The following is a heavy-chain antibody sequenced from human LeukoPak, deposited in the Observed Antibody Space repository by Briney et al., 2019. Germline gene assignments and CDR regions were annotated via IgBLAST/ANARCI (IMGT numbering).Heavy chain of an antibody. CDR2: INHSGST. D-gene: IGHD6-25*01. J-gene: IGHJ6*03. CDR3: ARLGAASPYYYYYMDV. V-gene: IGHV4-34*01. CDR1: GGSFSGYY. Sequence: PSETLSLTCAVYGGSFSGYYWSWIRQPPGKGLEWIGEINHSGSTNYNPSLKSRVTISVDTSKNQFSLKLSSVTAADTAVYYCARLGAASPYYYYYMDVWGKGTTVTISS.